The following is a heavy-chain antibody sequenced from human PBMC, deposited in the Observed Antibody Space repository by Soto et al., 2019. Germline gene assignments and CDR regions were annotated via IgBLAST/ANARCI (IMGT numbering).Heavy chain of an antibody. D-gene: IGHD3-10*01. CDR2: ISWNSGSI. V-gene: IGHV3-9*01. J-gene: IGHJ6*02. CDR1: GFTFDDYA. Sequence: EVQLVESGGGLVQPGRSLRLSCAGSGFTFDDYAMHWVRQAPGKGLEWVSGISWNSGSIGYANSVKGRFTISRDNTKNSLYLQMNSLRAEDTALYYCAKDIYGSIYYYGMDVWAQGTTVTVSS. CDR3: AKDIYGSIYYYGMDV.